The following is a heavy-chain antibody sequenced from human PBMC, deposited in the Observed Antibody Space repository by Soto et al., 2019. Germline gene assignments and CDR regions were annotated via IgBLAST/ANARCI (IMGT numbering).Heavy chain of an antibody. Sequence: QVQLVQSGAGVKKPGASVKVYCKPSVYTFTSYELHWVRQAPGRGLEWMEIINPSGGSTRNAQKSQGRVTMTRDTSTNTAYMELISLRSEDAAVYYCARDVTAAGDLYFDPWGRGTLVTVSS. CDR1: VYTFTSYE. J-gene: IGHJ5*02. D-gene: IGHD6-13*01. V-gene: IGHV1-46*03. CDR3: ARDVTAAGDLYFDP. CDR2: INPSGGST.